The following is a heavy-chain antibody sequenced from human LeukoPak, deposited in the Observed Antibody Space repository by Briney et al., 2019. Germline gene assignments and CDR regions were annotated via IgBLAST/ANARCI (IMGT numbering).Heavy chain of an antibody. J-gene: IGHJ4*02. D-gene: IGHD3-16*01. CDR3: ARLRVSGLAVLGFDY. CDR1: GGSFSGYY. V-gene: IGHV4-34*01. Sequence: SETLSLTCAVYGGSFSGYYWSWLRQPPGKGLEWIGEINHRGSTNYNPSLTSGGTISVDTSKNQFSLKLSSVTAADTAVYYCARLRVSGLAVLGFDYWGQGTLVTVSP. CDR2: INHRGST.